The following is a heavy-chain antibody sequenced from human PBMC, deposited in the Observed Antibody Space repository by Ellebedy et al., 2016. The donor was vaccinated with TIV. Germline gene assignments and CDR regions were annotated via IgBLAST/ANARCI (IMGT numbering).Heavy chain of an antibody. CDR1: GFTFSNYW. Sequence: GESLKISCAASGFTFSNYWIHWVRQAPGKGLVWLSRINRDGSSANYADSVKGRFSISRDNSKNTLYLQMNSLRAEDTAVYYCARKVPAPTTVPPNWYFDLWGRGTLVTVSS. D-gene: IGHD4-17*01. CDR3: ARKVPAPTTVPPNWYFDL. V-gene: IGHV3-74*01. CDR2: INRDGSSA. J-gene: IGHJ2*01.